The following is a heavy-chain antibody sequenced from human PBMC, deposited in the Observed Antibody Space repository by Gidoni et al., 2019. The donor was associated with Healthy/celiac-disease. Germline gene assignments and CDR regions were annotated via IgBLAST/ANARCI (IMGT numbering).Heavy chain of an antibody. CDR2: LYYSGST. D-gene: IGHD5-18*01. CDR3: ARGEGIQLWIFDY. J-gene: IGHJ4*02. V-gene: IGHV4-59*01. Sequence: QVQLQESGPGLVKPSETLSLTCPVSGGSISSYYWSWIRQPPGKGLEWIGYLYYSGSTTYNPSLKSRVTISVDTSKNQFSLKLSSVTAADTAVYYCARGEGIQLWIFDYWGQGTLVTVSS. CDR1: GGSISSYY.